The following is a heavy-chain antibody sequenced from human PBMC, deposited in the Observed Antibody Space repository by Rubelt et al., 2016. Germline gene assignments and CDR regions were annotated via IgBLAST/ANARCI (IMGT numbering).Heavy chain of an antibody. Sequence: QVQLVQSGAEVKKPGSSVKVSCKASGGTFSSYAISWVRQAPGQGLEWRGGIIPIFGTVNYAQKFQGRVTITADESTSTAYMELISLRSEDTAVYYCARLSDCGGDCLWGQGTLVTVSS. CDR2: IIPIFGTV. J-gene: IGHJ4*02. V-gene: IGHV1-69*12. D-gene: IGHD2-21*02. CDR3: ARLSDCGGDCL. CDR1: GGTFSSYA.